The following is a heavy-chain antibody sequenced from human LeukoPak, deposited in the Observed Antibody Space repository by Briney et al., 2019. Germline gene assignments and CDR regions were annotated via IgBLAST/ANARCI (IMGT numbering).Heavy chain of an antibody. CDR1: GFTFSSYW. Sequence: PGGSLRLSCAASGFTFSSYWMSWVREAPGKGLEWGANIKQDGSEKYYVDSVKGRFTISRDNAKNSLYLQMNSLGAENTAVYYCARVQLYYYGSGSYYNPPSLAFDIWGQGTMVTVSS. CDR2: IKQDGSEK. V-gene: IGHV3-7*03. D-gene: IGHD3-10*01. CDR3: ARVQLYYYGSGSYYNPPSLAFDI. J-gene: IGHJ3*02.